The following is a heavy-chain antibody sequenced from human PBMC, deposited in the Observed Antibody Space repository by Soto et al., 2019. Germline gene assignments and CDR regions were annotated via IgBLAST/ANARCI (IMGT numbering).Heavy chain of an antibody. J-gene: IGHJ4*02. CDR3: AREASVLIPAAQPSRFDS. CDR1: GGTFSSYA. CDR2: IIPIFGTA. Sequence: SVKVSCKASGGTFSSYAISWVRQAPGQGLEWMGGIIPIFGTANYAQKFHGRLTLTTDTAASTAYMELRILRYADTALYYCAREASVLIPAAQPSRFDSWGQGTLVTVSS. V-gene: IGHV1-69*05. D-gene: IGHD2-2*01.